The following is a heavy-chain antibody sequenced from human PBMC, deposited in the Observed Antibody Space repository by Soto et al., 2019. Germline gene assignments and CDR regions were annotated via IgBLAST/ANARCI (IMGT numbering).Heavy chain of an antibody. CDR3: ARDKHSRSSPWFDP. V-gene: IGHV3-21*01. CDR2: ISSSSSYI. CDR1: GFTFSSYS. Sequence: PGGSLRLSCAASGFTFSSYSMNWVRQAPGKGLEWVSSISSSSSYIYYADSVKGRFTISRDNAKNSLYLQMNRLRAEDTAVYYCARDKHSRSSPWFDPWGQGTLVTVS. D-gene: IGHD6-13*01. J-gene: IGHJ5*02.